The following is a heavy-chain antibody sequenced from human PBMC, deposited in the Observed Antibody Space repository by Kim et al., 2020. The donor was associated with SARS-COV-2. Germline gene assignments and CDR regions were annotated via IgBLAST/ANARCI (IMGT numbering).Heavy chain of an antibody. Sequence: GGSLRLSCAASGFTFSSYAMHWVRQAPGKGLEYVSAISSNGGSTYYANSVKGRFTISRDNSKNTLYLQMGSLRAEDMAVYYCARDRGTTGPIDYWGQGTLVTVSS. D-gene: IGHD1-1*01. J-gene: IGHJ4*02. CDR1: GFTFSSYA. CDR3: ARDRGTTGPIDY. V-gene: IGHV3-64*01. CDR2: ISSNGGST.